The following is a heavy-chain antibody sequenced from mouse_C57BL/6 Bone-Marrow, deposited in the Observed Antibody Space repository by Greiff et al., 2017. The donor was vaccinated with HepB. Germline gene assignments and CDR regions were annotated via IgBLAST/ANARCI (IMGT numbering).Heavy chain of an antibody. J-gene: IGHJ4*01. V-gene: IGHV6-3*01. CDR3: TGVTTPYYYAMDY. CDR2: IRLKSDNYAT. D-gene: IGHD2-1*01. Sequence: EVKLVDSGGGLVQPGGSMKLSCVASGFTFSNYWMNWVRQSPEKGLEWVAQIRLKSDNYATHYAESVKGRFTISRDDSKSSVYLQMNNLRAEDTGIYYCTGVTTPYYYAMDYWGQGTSVTVSS. CDR1: GFTFSNYW.